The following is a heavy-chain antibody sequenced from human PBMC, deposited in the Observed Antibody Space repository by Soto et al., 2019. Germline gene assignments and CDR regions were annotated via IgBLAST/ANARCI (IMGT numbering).Heavy chain of an antibody. CDR2: IYYSGST. Sequence: SETLSLNCTVSGGSISSSSYYWGWIRQPPGKGLEWIGSIYYSGSTYYNPSLKSRVTISVDTSKNQFSLKLSSVTAADTAVYYCARLCSGGSCYSWTYYYYYYMDVWGKGTTVT. CDR3: ARLCSGGSCYSWTYYYYYYMDV. J-gene: IGHJ6*03. V-gene: IGHV4-39*01. CDR1: GGSISSSSYY. D-gene: IGHD2-15*01.